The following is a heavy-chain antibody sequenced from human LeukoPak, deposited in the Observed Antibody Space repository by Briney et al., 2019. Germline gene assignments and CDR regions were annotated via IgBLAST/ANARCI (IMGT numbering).Heavy chain of an antibody. CDR2: IIPIFGTA. V-gene: IGHV1-69*13. D-gene: IGHD3-22*01. CDR3: ARDTDYYDSSGYYYEPYSL. J-gene: IGHJ4*02. Sequence: SVKVSCKASGGTFSSYAISWVRQAPGQGLEWMGGIIPIFGTANYTQKFQGRVTITADESTSTAYMELSSLRSEDTAVYYRARDTDYYDSSGYYYEPYSLWGQGTLVTVSS. CDR1: GGTFSSYA.